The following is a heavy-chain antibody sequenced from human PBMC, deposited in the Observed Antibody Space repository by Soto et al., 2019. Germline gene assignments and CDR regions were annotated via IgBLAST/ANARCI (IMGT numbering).Heavy chain of an antibody. V-gene: IGHV3-23*01. J-gene: IGHJ4*02. Sequence: EVQLLESGGGLVQPGGSLRLSCAASGFTFSSYAMSWVRQARGKGLEWVSAISDSGGSTYYADSVKGRFTISRDNSKNTLYLQMNSLRAEDTAVYYCAKRYSGSYPYFDYWGQGTLVTVSS. CDR3: AKRYSGSYPYFDY. D-gene: IGHD1-26*01. CDR2: ISDSGGST. CDR1: GFTFSSYA.